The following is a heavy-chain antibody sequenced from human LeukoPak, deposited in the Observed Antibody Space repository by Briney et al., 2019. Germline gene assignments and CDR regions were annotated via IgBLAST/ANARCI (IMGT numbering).Heavy chain of an antibody. CDR2: LYSGGST. V-gene: IGHV3-53*01. J-gene: IGHJ6*03. Sequence: PGASLRLSYAASGFTVSSNYMSWVRQALGKGLEWVSVLYSGGSTYYADSVKGRFTISRDNSKNTLYLLMNSLRAEGTAVYYCARERYSGSYYYYYYMDVWGKGTTVTVSS. CDR3: ARERYSGSYYYYYYMDV. CDR1: GFTVSSNY. D-gene: IGHD1-26*01.